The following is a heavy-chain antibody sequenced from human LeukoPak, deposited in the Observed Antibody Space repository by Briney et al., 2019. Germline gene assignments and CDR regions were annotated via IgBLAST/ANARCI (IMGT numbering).Heavy chain of an antibody. V-gene: IGHV4-34*01. J-gene: IGHJ4*02. CDR1: GGSFSGYY. CDR2: INHSGST. Sequence: SETLSLTCAVYGGSFSGYYWSWIRQPPGKGLEWIGEINHSGSTNYNPSLKSRVTISVDTSKNQFSLKLSSVTAADTAVYYCARGRYSYGFRYFDYWGQGTLVTVSP. CDR3: ARGRYSYGFRYFDY. D-gene: IGHD5-18*01.